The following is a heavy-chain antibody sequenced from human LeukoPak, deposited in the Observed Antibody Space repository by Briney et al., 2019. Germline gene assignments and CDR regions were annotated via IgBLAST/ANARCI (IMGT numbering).Heavy chain of an antibody. J-gene: IGHJ4*02. V-gene: IGHV1-2*02. CDR2: INPNSGGT. CDR3: AKDSIVLMREYYFDY. CDR1: GYTFTGYY. D-gene: IGHD2-8*01. Sequence: GASVKVSCKASGYTFTGYYMHWVRQAPGQGLEWMGWINPNSGGTNYAQKFQGRVTMTRDTSISTAYMELSRLRSDDTAVYYCAKDSIVLMREYYFDYWGQGTLVTVSS.